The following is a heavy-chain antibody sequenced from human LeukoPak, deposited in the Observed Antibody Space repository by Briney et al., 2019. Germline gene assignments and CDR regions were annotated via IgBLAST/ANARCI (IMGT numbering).Heavy chain of an antibody. CDR1: GGSISSSC. Sequence: NPSQTLSLTCTVSGGSISSSCWSWVRQPPGKGLGWIGYIYYSGSTNYNPSLKSRVTISVDTSKNQFSLKMTTVSAADTAVYYCARVPYDSSGYPYFDFWGQGTLVTVSS. CDR3: ARVPYDSSGYPYFDF. V-gene: IGHV4-59*01. J-gene: IGHJ4*02. CDR2: IYYSGST. D-gene: IGHD3-22*01.